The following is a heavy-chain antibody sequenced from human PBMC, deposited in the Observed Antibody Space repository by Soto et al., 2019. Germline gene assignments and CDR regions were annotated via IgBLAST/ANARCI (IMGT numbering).Heavy chain of an antibody. D-gene: IGHD4-17*01. Sequence: GGSLRLSCAASGFIFSNAWMNWVRQAPGKGLEWVGRIKSKADGGTTDYAAPVKGRFAMSRDDSKNTLYLQMNSLRTEDTAVYYCTTGMTTAVNPWGQGTLVTVSS. CDR2: IKSKADGGTT. CDR3: TTGMTTAVNP. V-gene: IGHV3-15*07. CDR1: GFIFSNAW. J-gene: IGHJ5*02.